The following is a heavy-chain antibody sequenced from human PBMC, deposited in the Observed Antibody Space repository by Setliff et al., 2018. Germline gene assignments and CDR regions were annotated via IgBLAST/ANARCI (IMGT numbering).Heavy chain of an antibody. Sequence: SETLSLTCTVSGGSLRGNAIFWGWIRQPPGKGLEWIGSIYYTGDPYYNQSLKSRVTMSVDTSRSQLSLKLTSVTAADTAVYYCARHVGSRSRGYNYYYYYMDVWGKGTTVTAP. V-gene: IGHV4-39*01. CDR3: ARHVGSRSRGYNYYYYYMDV. CDR2: IYYTGDP. CDR1: GGSLRGNAIF. J-gene: IGHJ6*03. D-gene: IGHD3-10*01.